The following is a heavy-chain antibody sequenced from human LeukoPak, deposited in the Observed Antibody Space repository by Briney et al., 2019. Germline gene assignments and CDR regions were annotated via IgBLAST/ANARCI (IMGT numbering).Heavy chain of an antibody. CDR2: INPSGGST. CDR1: GYTFTSYY. D-gene: IGHD2-15*01. Sequence: ASVKVSCKASGYTFTSYYMHWVRQAPGQGLEWMGIINPSGGSTSYAQKFQGRVTMTRDTSTSTVYMELSSLRSEDTAVYYCARDRQSSDIVVVVPWAYGMDVWGQGTTVTVSS. V-gene: IGHV1-46*01. CDR3: ARDRQSSDIVVVVPWAYGMDV. J-gene: IGHJ6*02.